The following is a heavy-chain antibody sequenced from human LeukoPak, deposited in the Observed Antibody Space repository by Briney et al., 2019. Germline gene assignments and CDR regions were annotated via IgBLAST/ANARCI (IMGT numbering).Heavy chain of an antibody. V-gene: IGHV1-2*02. CDR1: GYTFTGYY. J-gene: IGHJ4*02. Sequence: GASVKVSRKASGYTFTGYYMHWVRQAPGQGLEWMAWINPNTGVTKYAQKFQGRVTMTRDTSISTAYLEVSSLRSDDTAVYYCTRDRRSSGDYWGQGALVTVSS. CDR3: TRDRRSSGDY. CDR2: INPNTGVT. D-gene: IGHD5/OR15-5a*01.